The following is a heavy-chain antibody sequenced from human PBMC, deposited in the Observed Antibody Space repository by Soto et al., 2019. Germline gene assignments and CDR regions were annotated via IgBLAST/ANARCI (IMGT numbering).Heavy chain of an antibody. Sequence: QVQLVQSGAEVKKPGSSVKVSCKASGGTFSSYAISWVRQAPGHGLEWMGGIIPIFGTANYAQKFQGRVTITADESTSTAYMELGSLRSEDTAVYYCARAGADYYGPKNWFDPWGQGTLVTVSS. CDR2: IIPIFGTA. CDR1: GGTFSSYA. V-gene: IGHV1-69*01. CDR3: ARAGADYYGPKNWFDP. J-gene: IGHJ5*02. D-gene: IGHD3-10*01.